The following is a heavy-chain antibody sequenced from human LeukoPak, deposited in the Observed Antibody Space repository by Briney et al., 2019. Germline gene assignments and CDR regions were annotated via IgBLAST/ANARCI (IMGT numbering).Heavy chain of an antibody. Sequence: ASVKVSCKASGYTFTGYYMHWVRQAPGQGLEWMGWINPNSGGTNYAQKFQGRVTMTRDTSISTAYMELSRLRSDDTAVYYCARDWRDYLLWFGELLPTMGAFDIWGQGTMVTVSS. J-gene: IGHJ3*02. V-gene: IGHV1-2*02. CDR3: ARDWRDYLLWFGELLPTMGAFDI. D-gene: IGHD3-10*01. CDR1: GYTFTGYY. CDR2: INPNSGGT.